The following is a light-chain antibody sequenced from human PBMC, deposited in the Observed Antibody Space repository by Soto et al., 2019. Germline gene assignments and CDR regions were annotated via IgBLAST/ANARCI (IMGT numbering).Light chain of an antibody. CDR3: AAWDDSLNGPV. CDR1: SSNIGSNT. V-gene: IGLV1-44*01. CDR2: SNN. J-gene: IGLJ2*01. Sequence: QSVLTQPPSASGTPGQRVTISCSGSSSNIGSNTVNWYQQLPGTAPKLLIYSNNQRPSGVPDRFSGSKSVTSASLAISGLQSEDEADYYCAAWDDSLNGPVFGGGTKVTVL.